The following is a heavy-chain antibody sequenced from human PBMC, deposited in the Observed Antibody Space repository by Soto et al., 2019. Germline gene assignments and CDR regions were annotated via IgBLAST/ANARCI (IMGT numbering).Heavy chain of an antibody. CDR3: ARLGKKTTAYYYYYYMDV. J-gene: IGHJ6*03. CDR2: IYYSGST. CDR1: GGSISGYY. V-gene: IGHV4-59*08. Sequence: SETLSLTCTVSGGSISGYYWGWIRQPPEKRLEWIGYIYYSGSTNYNPSLRSRVTISVDTSKNQFSLKLSSVTAADTAVYYCARLGKKTTAYYYYYYMDVWGKGTTVTVSS. D-gene: IGHD4-4*01.